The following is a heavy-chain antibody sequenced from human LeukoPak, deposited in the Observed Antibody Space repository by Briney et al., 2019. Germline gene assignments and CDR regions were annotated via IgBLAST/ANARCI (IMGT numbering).Heavy chain of an antibody. D-gene: IGHD3-22*01. CDR3: ARDSGSTSFGDAFDI. V-gene: IGHV3-21*01. Sequence: GGSLRLSCAASGFTFSSYSMNWVRQAPGKGLEWVSSISSSSSYIYYADSVKGRFTISRDNAKNSLYLQMNSLRAEDTAVYYCARDSGSTSFGDAFDIWGQGTMVTVSS. CDR1: GFTFSSYS. CDR2: ISSSSSYI. J-gene: IGHJ3*02.